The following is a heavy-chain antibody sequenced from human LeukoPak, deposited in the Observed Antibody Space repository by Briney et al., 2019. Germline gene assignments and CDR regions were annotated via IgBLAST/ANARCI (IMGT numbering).Heavy chain of an antibody. CDR2: IIPIFGTA. Sequence: RASVKVSCKASGGTFSSYAISWVRQAPGQGLEWMGGIIPIFGTANYAQKFQGRVTITADESTSTAYMELSSLRSEDTAVYYCVLLIAYKPTTFSDYWGQGTLVTVSS. J-gene: IGHJ4*02. CDR3: VLLIAYKPTTFSDY. D-gene: IGHD1-1*01. CDR1: GGTFSSYA. V-gene: IGHV1-69*13.